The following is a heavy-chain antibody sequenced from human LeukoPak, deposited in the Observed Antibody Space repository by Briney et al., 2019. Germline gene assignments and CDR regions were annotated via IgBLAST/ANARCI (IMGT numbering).Heavy chain of an antibody. CDR1: GFTFSTYE. Sequence: GGSLRLSCAASGFTFSTYEMKWVRQAPGKGLEWVSYISSSGDSLYYAESVRGRFTSSRDNARNSLYLQMNSLRAEDTAIYYCARAHSKYDYWGQGTLVTVSS. J-gene: IGHJ4*02. D-gene: IGHD4-11*01. CDR3: ARAHSKYDY. CDR2: ISSSGDSL. V-gene: IGHV3-48*03.